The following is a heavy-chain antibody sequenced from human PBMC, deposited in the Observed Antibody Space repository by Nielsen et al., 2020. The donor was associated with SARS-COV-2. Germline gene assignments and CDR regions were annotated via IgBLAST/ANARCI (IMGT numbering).Heavy chain of an antibody. CDR3: ASANVDIVATDFCFDY. CDR1: GYSFTSYW. V-gene: IGHV5-51*01. Sequence: GESLKISCKGSGYSFTSYWIGWVRQMPGKGLEWMGIIYPGDSDTRYSPSFQGQVTISADKSISTAYLQWSSLKASDTAMYYCASANVDIVATDFCFDYWGQGTLVTVSS. CDR2: IYPGDSDT. D-gene: IGHD5-12*01. J-gene: IGHJ4*02.